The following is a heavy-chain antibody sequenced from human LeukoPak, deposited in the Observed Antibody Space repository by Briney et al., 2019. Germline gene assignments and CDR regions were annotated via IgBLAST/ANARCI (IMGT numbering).Heavy chain of an antibody. Sequence: SETLSLTCAVYARSFSGYYWSWISQPPGRGLEWIGEINHSGSTNYNPSLKSRVTISVDTSKNQFSLKLSSVTAADTAVYYCARGRRGQQLPRRYYYYGMDVWGQGTTVTVSS. CDR2: INHSGST. D-gene: IGHD6-13*01. J-gene: IGHJ6*02. CDR1: ARSFSGYY. V-gene: IGHV4-34*01. CDR3: ARGRRGQQLPRRYYYYGMDV.